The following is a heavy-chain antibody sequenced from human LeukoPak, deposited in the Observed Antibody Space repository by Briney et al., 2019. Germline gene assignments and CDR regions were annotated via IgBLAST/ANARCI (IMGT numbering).Heavy chain of an antibody. J-gene: IGHJ4*02. CDR1: GGSFSCYY. V-gene: IGHV4-34*01. CDR3: ARGRSGWSY. Sequence: SETLSLTCAVYGGSFSCYYWSWIRPPPGKGLEWIGEINHSGSTNYNPSLKSRVTISVDTSKNQFSLKLSSVTAADTAVYYCARGRSGWSYWGQGTLVTVSS. CDR2: INHSGST. D-gene: IGHD6-19*01.